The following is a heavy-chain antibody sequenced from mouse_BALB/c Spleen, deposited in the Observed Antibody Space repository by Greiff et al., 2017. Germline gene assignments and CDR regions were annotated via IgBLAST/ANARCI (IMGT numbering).Heavy chain of an antibody. Sequence: EVKLQESGPGLVKPSQSLSLTCTVTGYSITSDYAWNWIRQFPGNKLEWMGYISYSGSTSYNPSLKSRISITRDTSKNQFFLQLNSVTTEDTATYYCARSRRYDERAWFAYWGQGALVTVSA. J-gene: IGHJ3*01. V-gene: IGHV3-2*02. CDR1: GYSITSDYA. CDR3: ARSRRYDERAWFAY. CDR2: ISYSGST. D-gene: IGHD2-14*01.